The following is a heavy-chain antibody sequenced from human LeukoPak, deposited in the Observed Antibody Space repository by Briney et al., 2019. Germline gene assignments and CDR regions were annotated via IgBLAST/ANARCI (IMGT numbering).Heavy chain of an antibody. CDR3: ARVACSSTSCYPHWYFDL. CDR1: GFTFSSYG. Sequence: RGSLRLSCAASGFTFSSYGMHWVRQAPGKGLEWVAFIRYDGSNKYYADSVKGRFTISRDNSKNTLYLQMNSLRAEDTAVYYCARVACSSTSCYPHWYFDLWGRGTLVTVSS. D-gene: IGHD2-2*01. V-gene: IGHV3-30*02. CDR2: IRYDGSNK. J-gene: IGHJ2*01.